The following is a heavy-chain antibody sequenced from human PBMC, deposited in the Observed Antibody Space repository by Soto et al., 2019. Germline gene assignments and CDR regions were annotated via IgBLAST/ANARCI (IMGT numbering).Heavy chain of an antibody. J-gene: IGHJ6*02. V-gene: IGHV5-51*01. Sequence: GESLKISCKGSGYSFTSYWIGWVRQMPGKGLEWMGIIYPGDSDTRYSPSFQGQVTISADKSISTAYLQWSSLKASDTAMYYCARSPPQGDYYYGMDVWGQGTTVTVS. CDR1: GYSFTSYW. CDR3: ARSPPQGDYYYGMDV. CDR2: IYPGDSDT.